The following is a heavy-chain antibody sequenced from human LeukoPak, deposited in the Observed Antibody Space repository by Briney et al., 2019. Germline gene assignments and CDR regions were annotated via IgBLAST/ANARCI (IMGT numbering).Heavy chain of an antibody. V-gene: IGHV3-30*18. CDR1: GFTFSGYG. Sequence: GGSLRLACAASGFTFSGYGMHWVRQAPGKGLEWVAVISYDGSNKYYADSVKGRFTISRDNSKNTLYLQMNSLRAEDTAVYYCAKAAKNYDSSGYYYFDYWGQGALVTVSS. J-gene: IGHJ4*02. CDR2: ISYDGSNK. D-gene: IGHD3-22*01. CDR3: AKAAKNYDSSGYYYFDY.